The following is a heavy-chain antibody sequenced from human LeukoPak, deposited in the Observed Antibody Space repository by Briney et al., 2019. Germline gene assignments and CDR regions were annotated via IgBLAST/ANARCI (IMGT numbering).Heavy chain of an antibody. V-gene: IGHV3-21*01. CDR3: ARGVGGPWFGELSYNYFDY. Sequence: GGSLRLSCAASGFTFSSYSMNWVRQAPGKGLEWVSSISSSSSYIYYADSVKSRFTISRDNAKNSLYLQMNCLRAEDTAVYYCARGVGGPWFGELSYNYFDYWGQGTLVTVSS. J-gene: IGHJ4*02. CDR1: GFTFSSYS. CDR2: ISSSSSYI. D-gene: IGHD3-10*01.